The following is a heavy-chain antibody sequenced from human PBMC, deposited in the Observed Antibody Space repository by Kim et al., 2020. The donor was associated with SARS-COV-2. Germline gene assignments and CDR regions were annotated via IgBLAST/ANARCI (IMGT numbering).Heavy chain of an antibody. Sequence: GGSLRLSCTAFGLTFGDYAVNWVRQAPGKGLEWVGFITSKFSGGTIEYAASVKGRFTVSRDDSNNIAYLQMNSLKIEDTAVYYCARGVRSGGENWGRGTLVTVSS. CDR3: ARGVRSGGEN. D-gene: IGHD3-10*01. CDR2: ITSKFSGGTI. J-gene: IGHJ4*01. CDR1: GLTFGDYA. V-gene: IGHV3-49*04.